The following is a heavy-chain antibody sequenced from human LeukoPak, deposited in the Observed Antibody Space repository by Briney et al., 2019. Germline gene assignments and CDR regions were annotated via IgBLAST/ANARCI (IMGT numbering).Heavy chain of an antibody. CDR1: GFSFSNYV. D-gene: IGHD3-10*01. V-gene: IGHV3-30*02. J-gene: IGHJ5*02. Sequence: QSGGSLRLSCAASGFSFSNYVMHWVRQAPDKGLEWVAFIRYEGSSKYYADSVKGRFTISRDNSKNTLYLQMDSLRLEDTAVYYCAKDLLRDRWFGESWGQGTLVTVSS. CDR2: IRYEGSSK. CDR3: AKDLLRDRWFGES.